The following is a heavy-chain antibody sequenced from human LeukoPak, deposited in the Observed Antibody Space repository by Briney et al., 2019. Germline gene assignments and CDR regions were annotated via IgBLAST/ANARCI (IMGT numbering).Heavy chain of an antibody. Sequence: PSETLSLTCTVSGGSISSSTYYWSWIRQPAGKGLEWIGRIYTSGSTNYNPSLKSRVTISVDTSKNQFSLKLSSVTAADTAVYYCARDDTAGLLWFGIFDYWGQGTLVTVSS. CDR3: ARDDTAGLLWFGIFDY. CDR2: IYTSGST. V-gene: IGHV4-61*02. D-gene: IGHD3-10*01. CDR1: GGSISSSTYY. J-gene: IGHJ4*02.